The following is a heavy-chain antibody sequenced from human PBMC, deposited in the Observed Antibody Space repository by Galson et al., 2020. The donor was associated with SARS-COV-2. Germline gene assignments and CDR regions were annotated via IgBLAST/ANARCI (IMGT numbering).Heavy chain of an antibody. V-gene: IGHV3-13*01. CDR2: IGTAGDT. J-gene: IGHJ3*01. Sequence: GESLKISCAASGFTFSSYDMHWVRQATGKGLEWVSAIGTAGDTYYPGSVKGRFTISRENAKNSLYLQMNSLRAEDTALYYCAKSVDYYDSSGTSFMVWGQGTMVTVSS. CDR3: AKSVDYYDSSGTSFMV. CDR1: GFTFSSYD. D-gene: IGHD3-22*01.